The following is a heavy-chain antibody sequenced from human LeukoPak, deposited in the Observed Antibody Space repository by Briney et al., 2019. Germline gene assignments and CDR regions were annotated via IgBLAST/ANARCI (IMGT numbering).Heavy chain of an antibody. CDR1: GFTLTNAW. Sequence: PGGSLRLSCAASGFTLTNAWMSWVRQSPGKVLEWVARIKSKNDGGTTDYAAPVKGRFSISRDDSKNTLYLQMDSLKTEDTAVYYCIADLPTSAAYAFDYWGQGTLVTVSS. J-gene: IGHJ4*02. CDR2: IKSKNDGGTT. CDR3: IADLPTSAAYAFDY. V-gene: IGHV3-15*01. D-gene: IGHD2-2*01.